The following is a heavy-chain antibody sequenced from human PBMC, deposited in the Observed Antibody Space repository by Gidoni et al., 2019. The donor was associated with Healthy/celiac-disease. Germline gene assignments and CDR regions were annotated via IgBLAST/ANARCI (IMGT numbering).Heavy chain of an antibody. CDR3: ARDGRACSGGSCYPPVSDY. D-gene: IGHD2-15*01. Sequence: QAQLVQSGAEVTKPGASVKVSCKASVYTFTSYGISWVRQAPGQGLEWMGWISAYNGNTNYAQKLQGRVNMTTDTTTSTAYMELRSLRSDDTAEYYCARDGRACSGGSCYPPVSDYWGQGTLVTVSS. CDR2: ISAYNGNT. CDR1: VYTFTSYG. J-gene: IGHJ4*02. V-gene: IGHV1-18*01.